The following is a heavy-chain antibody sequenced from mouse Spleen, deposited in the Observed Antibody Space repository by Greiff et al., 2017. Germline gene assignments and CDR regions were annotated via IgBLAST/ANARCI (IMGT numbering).Heavy chain of an antibody. CDR3: ARLYDGFSFDV. D-gene: IGHD2-3*01. Sequence: VQLQQSGPELVKPGASVKISCKASGYSFTGYYMNWVKQSPEKSLEWIGEINPSTGGTTYNQKFKAKATLTVDKSSSTAYMQLKSLTSEDSAVYYCARLYDGFSFDVWGAGTTVTVSS. CDR2: INPSTGGT. J-gene: IGHJ1*01. CDR1: GYSFTGYY. V-gene: IGHV1-42*01.